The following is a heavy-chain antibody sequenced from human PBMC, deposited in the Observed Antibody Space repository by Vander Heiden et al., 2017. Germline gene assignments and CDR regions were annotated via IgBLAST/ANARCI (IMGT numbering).Heavy chain of an antibody. V-gene: IGHV3-7*03. CDR3: ARGGFYPDY. Sequence: EVQLVESGGGLVQPGGSLRLACAASGFTFSGSWMGWVRQAPGKGLEWVASVKQDGSEKYYVDSVKGRFTISRDNAKNSLSLQMNSLRAEDTAVYYCARGGFYPDYWGQGTLVTVSS. CDR1: GFTFSGSW. CDR2: VKQDGSEK. J-gene: IGHJ4*02. D-gene: IGHD3-3*01.